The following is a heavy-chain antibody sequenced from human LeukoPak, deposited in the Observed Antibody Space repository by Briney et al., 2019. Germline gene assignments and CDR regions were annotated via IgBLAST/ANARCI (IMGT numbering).Heavy chain of an antibody. CDR3: AKVPPTLWFGELFFDY. Sequence: GGSLRLSCAASGFTFSSYAMSRVRQAPGKGLEWVSAISGSGGSTYYADSVKGRFTISRDNSKNTLYLQMNSLRAEDTAVYYCAKVPPTLWFGELFFDYWGQGTLVTVSS. V-gene: IGHV3-23*01. D-gene: IGHD3-10*01. J-gene: IGHJ4*02. CDR1: GFTFSSYA. CDR2: ISGSGGST.